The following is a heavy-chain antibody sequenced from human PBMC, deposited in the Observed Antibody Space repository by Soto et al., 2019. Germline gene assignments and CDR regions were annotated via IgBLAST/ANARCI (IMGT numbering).Heavy chain of an antibody. V-gene: IGHV3-20*04. Sequence: AGGSLRLSSAASGFMFDDYGMGLVRQIPGKGLERVAAISWSSTSIDYGDSVKGRFSISRDNAKDSVFLQMNSLRAEDTAVYYCAGLQYYGSGSGNNNWFDPWGQGTLVTVSS. CDR3: AGLQYYGSGSGNNNWFDP. CDR2: ISWSSTSI. D-gene: IGHD3-10*01. J-gene: IGHJ5*02. CDR1: GFMFDDYG.